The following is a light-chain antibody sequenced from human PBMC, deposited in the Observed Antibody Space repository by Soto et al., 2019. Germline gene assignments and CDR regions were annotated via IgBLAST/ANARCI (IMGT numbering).Light chain of an antibody. Sequence: EIVLTQSPGTLSLSPGERATLSCRASQNVSYFFAWYRQKPGQAPRLLIYDTYHRATGFPARFSGSGSGTEFTLTISSLQSEDFAVYKCQQYNNWRLTFGGGTKVEIK. V-gene: IGKV3D-15*01. CDR3: QQYNNWRLT. J-gene: IGKJ4*01. CDR1: QNVSYF. CDR2: DTY.